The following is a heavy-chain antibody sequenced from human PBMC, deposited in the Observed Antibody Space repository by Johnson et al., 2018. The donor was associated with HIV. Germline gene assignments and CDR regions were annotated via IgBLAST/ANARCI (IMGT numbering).Heavy chain of an antibody. CDR3: ARPPRNSIPNSVYYDSSGLADEYAFDI. CDR2: IKQDGSEK. V-gene: IGHV3-7*01. J-gene: IGHJ3*02. D-gene: IGHD3-22*01. Sequence: VQLVESGGNLVKPGGSLRLSCAASGFSFSSYWMSWVRQAPGKGLEWVANIKQDGSEKYYVDSVKGRFTISRDNAKNSLYLQMNSLRAEDTAVYYCARPPRNSIPNSVYYDSSGLADEYAFDIWGQGTRVTVSS. CDR1: GFSFSSYW.